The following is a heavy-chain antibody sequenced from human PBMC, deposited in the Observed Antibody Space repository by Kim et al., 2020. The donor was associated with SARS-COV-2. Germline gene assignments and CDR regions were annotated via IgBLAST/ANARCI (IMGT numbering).Heavy chain of an antibody. J-gene: IGHJ4*02. CDR2: ISYDGSNK. Sequence: GGSLRLSCAASGFTFSSYGMHWVRQAPGKGLEWVAVISYDGSNKYYADSVKGRFTISRDNSKNTLYLQMNSLRAEHTAVYYCARGEYYYDSSGFVSYWGQGTLVTVSS. CDR3: ARGEYYYDSSGFVSY. D-gene: IGHD3-22*01. CDR1: GFTFSSYG. V-gene: IGHV3-33*05.